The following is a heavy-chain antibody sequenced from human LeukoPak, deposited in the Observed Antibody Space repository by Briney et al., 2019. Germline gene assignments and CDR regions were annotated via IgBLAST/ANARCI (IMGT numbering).Heavy chain of an antibody. CDR2: IFGSGGSP. CDR1: GFTFGSHA. D-gene: IGHD5-18*01. Sequence: GGSLRLSCEASGFTFGSHAMSWVRRAPGKGLEWVAGIFGSGGSPHYADSVKGRFTISRGNPRNTVYLQINSLRDEDTAVYYCGKTTVGYSSGQKPAWPVDYWGQGTLVTVSS. V-gene: IGHV3-23*01. J-gene: IGHJ4*02. CDR3: GKTTVGYSSGQKPAWPVDY.